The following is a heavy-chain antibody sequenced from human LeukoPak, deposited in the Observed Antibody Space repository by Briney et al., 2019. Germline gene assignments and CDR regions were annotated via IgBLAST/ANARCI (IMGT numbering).Heavy chain of an antibody. J-gene: IGHJ4*02. CDR3: ARGGYYYDSSGYYYEPYFDY. CDR2: IIPIFGTA. Sequence: SVKVSCKASGGTFSSYAVSWVRQAPGQGLEWMGGIIPIFGTANYAQKFQGRVTITADESTSTAYMELSSLRSEDTAVYYCARGGYYYDSSGYYYEPYFDYWGQGTLVTVSS. CDR1: GGTFSSYA. V-gene: IGHV1-69*13. D-gene: IGHD3-22*01.